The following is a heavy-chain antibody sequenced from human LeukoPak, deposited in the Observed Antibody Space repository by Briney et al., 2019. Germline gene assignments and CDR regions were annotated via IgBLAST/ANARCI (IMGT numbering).Heavy chain of an antibody. D-gene: IGHD1-7*01. CDR3: CRGGGGTTLYDC. V-gene: IGHV3-74*01. Sequence: GGSLTLSCEASGFSFSSYWMSWVRQAPGKGLVWVSNIKSDGSVTNYADSVKGRSTISRDNAKNTLYLQMNSLRAEDTAVYYCCRGGGGTTLYDCWGQGTLVTVSS. CDR1: GFSFSSYW. J-gene: IGHJ4*02. CDR2: IKSDGSVT.